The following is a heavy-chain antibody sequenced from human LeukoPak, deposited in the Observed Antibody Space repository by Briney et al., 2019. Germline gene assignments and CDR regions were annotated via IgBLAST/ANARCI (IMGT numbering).Heavy chain of an antibody. Sequence: GGTLRLSCEAAGFTFSSYVMHWVGRTPGKGVVWVSRISNDGIISYSDAVKGRFTISRDNAKNTLILQMNSLRVEDTAVYYCARDWVYKIDYWGRGTLVTVSS. D-gene: IGHD5-24*01. J-gene: IGHJ4*02. CDR2: ISNDGII. CDR3: ARDWVYKIDY. V-gene: IGHV3-74*01. CDR1: GFTFSSYV.